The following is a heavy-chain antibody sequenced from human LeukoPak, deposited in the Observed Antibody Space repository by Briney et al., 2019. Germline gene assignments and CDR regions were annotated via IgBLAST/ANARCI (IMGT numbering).Heavy chain of an antibody. J-gene: IGHJ6*04. CDR2: INHSGST. CDR1: GGSFSGYY. Sequence: SETLPLTCAVYGGSFSGYYSSWIRQPPGKGLEWIGEINHSGSTNYNPSLKSRVTISVDTSKNQFSLKLSSVTAADTAVYYCATPTTHYYYYGMDVWGKGTTVTVSS. CDR3: ATPTTHYYYYGMDV. D-gene: IGHD4-11*01. V-gene: IGHV4-34*01.